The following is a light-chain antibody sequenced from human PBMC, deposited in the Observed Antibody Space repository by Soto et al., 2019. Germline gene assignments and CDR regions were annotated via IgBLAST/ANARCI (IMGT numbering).Light chain of an antibody. J-gene: IGKJ1*01. Sequence: DIQMPQSPSSLSASVGDRVTITCRASHFVCSFLNWFQHTPGEAPRLRTYGASSLQSGLPRRFSGSGSGTDFTLTISGLQPEDFATYYCQQTYNTPRAFGQGTKVEVK. CDR1: HFVCSF. CDR2: GAS. V-gene: IGKV1-39*01. CDR3: QQTYNTPRA.